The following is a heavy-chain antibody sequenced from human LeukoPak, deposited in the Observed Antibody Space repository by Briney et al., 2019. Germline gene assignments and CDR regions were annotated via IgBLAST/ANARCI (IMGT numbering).Heavy chain of an antibody. J-gene: IGHJ4*02. Sequence: GGALRLSCAASGFTFSSQAMRWVRQAPGKGLEWVSAINDTGGGTYYADSVKGRFTISRDNSKTTLYLQMNSLRAEDTAVYYCAKRRDSGYNSFDFDFWGQGTLVTVSS. CDR3: AKRRDSGYNSFDFDF. CDR2: INDTGGGT. CDR1: GFTFSSQA. V-gene: IGHV3-23*01. D-gene: IGHD4-23*01.